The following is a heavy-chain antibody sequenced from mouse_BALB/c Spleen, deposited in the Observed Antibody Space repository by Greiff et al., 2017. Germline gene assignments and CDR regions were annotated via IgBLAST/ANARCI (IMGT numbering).Heavy chain of an antibody. V-gene: IGHV5-9-3*01. D-gene: IGHD2-2*01. CDR3: AREGNGYSWFAY. CDR1: GFTFSSYA. J-gene: IGHJ3*01. Sequence: EVQLVESGGGLVKPGGSLKLSCAASGFTFSSYAMSWVRQTPEKRLEWVATISSGGSYTYYPDSVKGRFTISRDNAKNTLYLQMSSLRSEDTAMYYCAREGNGYSWFAYWGQGTLVTVSA. CDR2: ISSGGSYT.